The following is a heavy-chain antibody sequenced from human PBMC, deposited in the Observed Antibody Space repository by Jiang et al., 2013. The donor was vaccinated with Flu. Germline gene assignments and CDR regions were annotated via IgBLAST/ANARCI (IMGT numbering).Heavy chain of an antibody. D-gene: IGHD1-26*01. J-gene: IGHJ4*02. V-gene: IGHV4-59*08. CDR1: GGSINSYY. CDR3: ARHSGSYRPFDY. CDR2: ISYSGST. Sequence: LLKPSETLSLTCTVSGGSINSYYWSWVRQPPGEGLEWIAYISYSGSTNYNPSLKSRVTISVDTSKNQFSLKLSSVTATDTAVYYCARHSGSYRPFDYWGQGTLVTVSS.